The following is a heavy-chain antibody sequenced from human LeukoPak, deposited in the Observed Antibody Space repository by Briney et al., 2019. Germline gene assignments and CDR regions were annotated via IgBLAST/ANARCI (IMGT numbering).Heavy chain of an antibody. CDR2: IYYSGTT. CDR3: ASDYGSGSYQSWFDP. J-gene: IGHJ5*02. D-gene: IGHD3-10*01. Sequence: SETLSLTCTVSGGSISGYYWNWIRQPPGKELEWIGYIYYSGTTNYNPSLKSRVTISVDTSKNQFSLKLTSVTAADTAVYYCASDYGSGSYQSWFDPWGQGTLVTVSS. CDR1: GGSISGYY. V-gene: IGHV4-59*08.